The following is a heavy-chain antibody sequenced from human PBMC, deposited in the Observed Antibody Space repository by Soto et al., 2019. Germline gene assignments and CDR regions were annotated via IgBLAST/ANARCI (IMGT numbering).Heavy chain of an antibody. CDR3: ATEYAIAYPLDY. V-gene: IGHV3-30*03. CDR1: GFTFNNYG. J-gene: IGHJ4*02. CDR2: ISFDGNNE. Sequence: QVQLVESGGGVVQPGRSLRLSCAASGFTFNNYGVHWVRQAPGKGLEWVAFISFDGNNEYYAGSVKGRFTISRDNSKNTLYLQMNSLRADDTAVYYCATEYAIAYPLDYWGQGTQVTVSS.